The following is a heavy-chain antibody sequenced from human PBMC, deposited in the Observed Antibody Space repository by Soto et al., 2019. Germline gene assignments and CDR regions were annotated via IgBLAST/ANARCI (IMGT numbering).Heavy chain of an antibody. CDR3: GVPPTGYYYGLDV. J-gene: IGHJ6*02. Sequence: GGSLRLSCAASEFIFSSFAMQWVRQAPGKGLEWVAIISYDGSNKYYANSAKGRFTISRDNSKTTLYLQMDSLRAEDTAVYYCGVPPTGYYYGLDVWGQGTTVTVSS. V-gene: IGHV3-30-3*01. CDR1: EFIFSSFA. CDR2: ISYDGSNK. D-gene: IGHD2-8*01.